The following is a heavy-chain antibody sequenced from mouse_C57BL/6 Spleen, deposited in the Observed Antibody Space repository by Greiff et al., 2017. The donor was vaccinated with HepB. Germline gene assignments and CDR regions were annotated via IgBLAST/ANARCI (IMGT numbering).Heavy chain of an antibody. J-gene: IGHJ1*03. CDR3: ARGDYYGSSSHWYFDV. CDR1: GYTFTSYW. Sequence: QVQLKQPGAELVRPGSSVKLSCKASGYTFTSYWMHWVKQRPIQGLEWIGNIDPSDSETHYNQKFKDKATLTVDKSSSTAYMQLSSLTSEDSAVYYCARGDYYGSSSHWYFDVWGTGTTVTVSS. D-gene: IGHD1-1*01. CDR2: IDPSDSET. V-gene: IGHV1-52*01.